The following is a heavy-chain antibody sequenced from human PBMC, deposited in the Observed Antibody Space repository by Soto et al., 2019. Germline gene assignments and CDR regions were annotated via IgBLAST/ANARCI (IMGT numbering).Heavy chain of an antibody. Sequence: PGGSLRLSCAASGLTFSSYAMSWVRQAPGKGLEWVSAISGSGGSTYYADSVKGRFTISRDNSKNTLYLQMNSLRAEDTAVYYCAKGSYYDFWSGYFAWGKGTTVTVSS. CDR3: AKGSYYDFWSGYFA. D-gene: IGHD3-3*01. CDR2: ISGSGGST. J-gene: IGHJ6*04. V-gene: IGHV3-23*01. CDR1: GLTFSSYA.